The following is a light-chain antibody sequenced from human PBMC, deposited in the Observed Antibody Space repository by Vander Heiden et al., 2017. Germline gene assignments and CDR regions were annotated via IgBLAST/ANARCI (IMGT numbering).Light chain of an antibody. CDR1: QSVSSY. Sequence: EIVLTQSPATLSLSPGERATLSCRASQSVSSYLAWYQQKPGQAPRLLISEASNRATGIPARFSGGGSGTDFTLTINSLEPEDFAVYYCQQRINWPYTFGQGTKLEIK. V-gene: IGKV3-11*01. CDR3: QQRINWPYT. J-gene: IGKJ2*01. CDR2: EAS.